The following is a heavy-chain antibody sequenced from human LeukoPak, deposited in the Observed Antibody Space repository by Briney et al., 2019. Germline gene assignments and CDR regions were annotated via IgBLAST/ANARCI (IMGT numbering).Heavy chain of an antibody. Sequence: SETLSLTCTVSGGSISSSSYYWGWIRQPPGKGLEWIGSIYYSGSTYYNPSLKSRVTISVDTSKNQFSLKLSSVTAADTAVYYCASERGDPNYYYYYMDVWGKGTTVTVSS. D-gene: IGHD1-1*01. V-gene: IGHV4-39*01. CDR1: GGSISSSSYY. CDR2: IYYSGST. CDR3: ASERGDPNYYYYYMDV. J-gene: IGHJ6*03.